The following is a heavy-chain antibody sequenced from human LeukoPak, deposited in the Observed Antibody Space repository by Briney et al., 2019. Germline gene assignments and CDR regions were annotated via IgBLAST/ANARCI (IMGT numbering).Heavy chain of an antibody. J-gene: IGHJ5*01. CDR2: IYYSGST. CDR3: ARGSPKHDS. V-gene: IGHV4-39*07. CDR1: GGSISSSSYY. Sequence: SETLSLTCTVSGGSISSSSYYWGWIRQPPGKGLQWIGSIYYSGSTSDNPSLKSRVTISVDTSKNQFSLKLISVTAADTGVYYCARGSPKHDSWGQGTLVIVSP.